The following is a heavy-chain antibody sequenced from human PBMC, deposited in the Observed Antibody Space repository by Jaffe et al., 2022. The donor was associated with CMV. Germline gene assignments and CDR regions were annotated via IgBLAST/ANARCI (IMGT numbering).Heavy chain of an antibody. CDR3: AQAQPRYCSGGSCYSILDY. J-gene: IGHJ4*02. CDR1: GFTFSSYA. V-gene: IGHV3-23*01. D-gene: IGHD2-15*01. CDR2: ISGSGGST. Sequence: EVQLLESGGGLVQPGGSLRLSCAASGFTFSSYAMSWVRQAPGKGLEWVSAISGSGGSTYYADSVKGRFTISRDNSKNTLYLQMNSLRAEDTAVYYCAQAQPRYCSGGSCYSILDYWGQGTLVTVSS.